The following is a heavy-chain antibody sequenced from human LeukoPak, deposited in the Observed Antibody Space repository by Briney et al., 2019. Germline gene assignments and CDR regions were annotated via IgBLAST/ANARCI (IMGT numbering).Heavy chain of an antibody. Sequence: GGSLRLSCAASGFSFSTYSMNWIRQAPGKGLEWVSAISGSGGSTYYADSVKGRFTISRDNSKNTLYLQMNSLRAEDTAVYYCAKDPTGTTYFDYWGQGTLVTVSS. CDR2: ISGSGGST. CDR3: AKDPTGTTYFDY. V-gene: IGHV3-23*01. CDR1: GFSFSTYS. J-gene: IGHJ4*02. D-gene: IGHD1-1*01.